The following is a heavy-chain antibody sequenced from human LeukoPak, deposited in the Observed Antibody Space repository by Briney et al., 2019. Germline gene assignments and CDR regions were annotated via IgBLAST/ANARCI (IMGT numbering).Heavy chain of an antibody. CDR2: INHSGST. J-gene: IGHJ5*02. V-gene: IGHV4-34*01. CDR1: GGSFSGYY. CDR3: AREGFCTNGVCLPPPSAFWFDP. Sequence: SETLSLTCAVHGGSFSGYYWSWIRQPPGKGLEWIGEINHSGSTNYNPSLKSRVTISVDTSKNQFSLKLSSVTAADTAVYYCAREGFCTNGVCLPPPSAFWFDPWGQGTLVTVSS. D-gene: IGHD2-8*01.